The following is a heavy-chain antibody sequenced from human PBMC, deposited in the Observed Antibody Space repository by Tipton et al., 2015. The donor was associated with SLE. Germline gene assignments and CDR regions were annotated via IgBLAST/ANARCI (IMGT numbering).Heavy chain of an antibody. Sequence: TLSLTCTVSGGSISSYYWSWIRQPAGKGLEWIGRIYTSGNTNYNPSLKSRVTMSVDTSKNQFSLKLSSVTAADTAVYYCARGNWGSSVYYDYYMDVRGKGTTVTVSS. CDR3: ARGNWGSSVYYDYYMDV. CDR2: IYTSGNT. J-gene: IGHJ6*03. V-gene: IGHV4-4*07. D-gene: IGHD7-27*01. CDR1: GGSISSYY.